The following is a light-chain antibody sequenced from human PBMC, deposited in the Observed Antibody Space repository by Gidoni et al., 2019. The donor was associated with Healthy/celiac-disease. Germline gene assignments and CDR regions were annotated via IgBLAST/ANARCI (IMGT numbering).Light chain of an antibody. CDR2: AAS. V-gene: IGKV1-9*01. Sequence: DSQLTQSQSFLSASVGDSVTITCRASQGISSYLAWYQQKPGKAPKLLIYAASTLQSVVPSRFSGSGSGTEFTLTISSLQPEDFATYYCQQLNSYPPYTFGQGTKLEIK. CDR3: QQLNSYPPYT. J-gene: IGKJ2*01. CDR1: QGISSY.